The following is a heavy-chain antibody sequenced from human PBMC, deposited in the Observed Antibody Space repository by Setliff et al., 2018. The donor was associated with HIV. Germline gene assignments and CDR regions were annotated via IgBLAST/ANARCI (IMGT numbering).Heavy chain of an antibody. CDR3: ARDRYSYGRSYFDY. CDR2: IYPSGST. CDR1: GGSISSGSDY. V-gene: IGHV4-61*09. D-gene: IGHD5-18*01. Sequence: SETLSLTCTVSGGSISSGSDYWSWIRQPAGKGLEWIGHIYPSGSTNYNPSLKSRVTMLLDTSKNHFSLKLSSVTAADTAVYYCARDRYSYGRSYFDYWGQGTLVTVSS. J-gene: IGHJ4*02.